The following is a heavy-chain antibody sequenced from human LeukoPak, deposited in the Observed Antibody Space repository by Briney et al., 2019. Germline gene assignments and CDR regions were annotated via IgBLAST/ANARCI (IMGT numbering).Heavy chain of an antibody. V-gene: IGHV3-33*01. CDR2: IWYDGSNK. D-gene: IGHD3-22*01. CDR3: ARGVYDRSRYYVPPVY. J-gene: IGHJ4*02. Sequence: PGGSLRLSCAASGFTFSSDRMHWVRQAPGKGLEWVAVIWYDGSNKYYADSVKGRFTISRDNSKNTLYLQMNDLRAEDTAVYYCARGVYDRSRYYVPPVYWGQGTLVTVSS. CDR1: GFTFSSDR.